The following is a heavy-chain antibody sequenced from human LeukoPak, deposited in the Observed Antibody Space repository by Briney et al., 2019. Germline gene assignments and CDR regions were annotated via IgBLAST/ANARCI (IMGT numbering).Heavy chain of an antibody. Sequence: SETLSLTCTVSGYSISSGYYWGWIRQPPGKGLEWIGSIYHSGSTYYNPSLKSRVTISVDTSKNQFSLKLSSVTTADTAVYYCARHVSGYYYMDVWGKGTTVTVSS. CDR1: GYSISSGYY. V-gene: IGHV4-38-2*02. CDR3: ARHVSGYYYMDV. J-gene: IGHJ6*03. D-gene: IGHD6-25*01. CDR2: IYHSGST.